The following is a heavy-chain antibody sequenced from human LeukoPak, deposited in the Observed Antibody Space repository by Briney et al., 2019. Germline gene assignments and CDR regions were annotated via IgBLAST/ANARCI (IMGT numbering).Heavy chain of an antibody. V-gene: IGHV4-59*08. D-gene: IGHD6-13*01. CDR3: ARHEYSSSWYVGFDY. J-gene: IGHJ4*02. Sequence: SETLSLTCTVSGGSISSYYWSWIRQPPGKGLEWIGYISYSGSTNYNPSLKSRVTISIDTSKNQFSLKLSSVTAADTAVYYCARHEYSSSWYVGFDYWGQGTLVTVSS. CDR2: ISYSGST. CDR1: GGSISSYY.